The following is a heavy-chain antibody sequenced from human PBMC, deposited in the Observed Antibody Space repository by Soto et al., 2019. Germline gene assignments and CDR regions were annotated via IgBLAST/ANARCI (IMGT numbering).Heavy chain of an antibody. Sequence: QVQLVQSGAEVKKPGSSVKVSCKTSGVSFNNNGIGWVRQAPGHGLEWMGGVSPPFRTSNYARKFQGRISVTAVASTGTGNMVLISLTSEDTAQYYCARVLYYGSGSYSPYGMDVWGQGTTVTVSS. CDR3: ARVLYYGSGSYSPYGMDV. CDR1: GVSFNNNG. D-gene: IGHD3-10*01. V-gene: IGHV1-69*01. J-gene: IGHJ6*02. CDR2: VSPPFRTS.